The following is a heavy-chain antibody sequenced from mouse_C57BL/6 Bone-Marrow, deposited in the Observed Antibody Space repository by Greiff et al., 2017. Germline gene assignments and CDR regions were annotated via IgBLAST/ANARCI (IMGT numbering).Heavy chain of an antibody. CDR3: ARVHYYSSPFYYDMDY. Sequence: QVQLQQPGAELVKPGASVKLSCKASGYTFTSYWMHWVKQRPGQGLEWIGMIHPNSGSTNYNEKFKSKATLTVDKSSSTAYMQLSSLTSEDSAVYYCARVHYYSSPFYYDMDYWGQGTSVTVFS. CDR1: GYTFTSYW. V-gene: IGHV1-64*01. J-gene: IGHJ4*01. CDR2: IHPNSGST. D-gene: IGHD1-1*01.